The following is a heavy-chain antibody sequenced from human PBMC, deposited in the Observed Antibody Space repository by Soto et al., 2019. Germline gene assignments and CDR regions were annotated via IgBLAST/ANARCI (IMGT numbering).Heavy chain of an antibody. V-gene: IGHV4-59*08. D-gene: IGHD3-9*01. CDR1: GGSISSYY. CDR3: ARTPTPLRYFDWSQQYYFDY. J-gene: IGHJ4*02. Sequence: SETLSLTCTVSGGSISSYYWSWIRQPPGKGLEWIGYIYYSGSTNYNPSLKSRVTISVDTSKNQFSLKLSSVTAADTAVYYCARTPTPLRYFDWSQQYYFDYWGQGTLVTVSS. CDR2: IYYSGST.